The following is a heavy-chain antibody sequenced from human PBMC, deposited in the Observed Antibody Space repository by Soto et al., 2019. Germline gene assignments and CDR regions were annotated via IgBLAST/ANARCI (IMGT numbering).Heavy chain of an antibody. D-gene: IGHD6-13*01. V-gene: IGHV3-48*02. CDR3: SSGGGGSSSVPKSPYYYYYGMDV. CDR1: GFTFSSYS. CDR2: ISSSSSTI. J-gene: IGHJ6*02. Sequence: GGSLRLSCAASGFTFSSYSMNWVRQAPGKGLEWVSYISSSSSTIYYADSVKGRFTISRDNAKNSLYLQMNSLRDEDTAVYYCSSGGGGSSSVPKSPYYYYYGMDVWGQGTTVTVSS.